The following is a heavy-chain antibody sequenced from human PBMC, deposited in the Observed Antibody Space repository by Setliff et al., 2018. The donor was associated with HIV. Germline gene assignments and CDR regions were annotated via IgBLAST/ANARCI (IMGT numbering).Heavy chain of an antibody. CDR2: SWFDGNNR. Sequence: PGGSLRLSCAASGLNLTRCDMHWVRQAPGKGLDWLAVSWFDGNNRRYADSVKGRFTISRDNAKNSLSLQMNSLRPEDTALYYCVKDFLPPLGVYYFDYWGQGALVTVSS. V-gene: IGHV3-33*03. CDR1: GLNLTRCD. J-gene: IGHJ4*02. CDR3: VKDFLPPLGVYYFDY. D-gene: IGHD3-16*01.